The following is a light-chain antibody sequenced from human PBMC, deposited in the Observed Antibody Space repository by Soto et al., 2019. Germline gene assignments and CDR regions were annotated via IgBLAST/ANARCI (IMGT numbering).Light chain of an antibody. CDR3: QQRRKTYYT. Sequence: EIVLIQSPATLSLSPGDRATLSCRASQDLAMFLAWYQQKPGQPPRLLIHDASSRAAGIPARFSGSGSGTEFTLTVSALEPEYFAISYYQQRRKTYYTFGQGTRLEI. V-gene: IGKV3-11*01. CDR2: DAS. CDR1: QDLAMF. J-gene: IGKJ2*01.